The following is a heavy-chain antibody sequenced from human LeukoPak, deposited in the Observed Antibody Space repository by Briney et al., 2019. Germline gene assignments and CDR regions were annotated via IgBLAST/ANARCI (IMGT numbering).Heavy chain of an antibody. V-gene: IGHV3-23*01. J-gene: IGHJ4*02. D-gene: IGHD3-16*02. CDR3: AISSYYDYVWGSYRHGPIDY. CDR1: GFTFSSYA. CDR2: ISGSGGST. Sequence: PGGSLRLSCAASGFTFSSYAMSWVRQAPGKGLEWVSAISGSGGSTYYADSVKGRFSISRDNSKNTLYLQMNSLRAEDTAVYYCAISSYYDYVWGSYRHGPIDYWGQGTLSPSPQ.